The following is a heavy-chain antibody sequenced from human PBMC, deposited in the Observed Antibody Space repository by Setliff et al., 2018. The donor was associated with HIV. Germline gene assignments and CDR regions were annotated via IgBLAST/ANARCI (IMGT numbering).Heavy chain of an antibody. CDR3: ARGDSFVYSYVYPDY. CDR2: ISASGDYI. V-gene: IGHV3-21*01. D-gene: IGHD3-22*01. CDR1: GFTFKHYG. Sequence: GGSLRLSCVASGFTFKHYGVNWVRQAPGRGLEWVSSISASGDYIYDADSLKGRFTISRDNTKNSLYLQMNSLRAEDTAVYYCARGDSFVYSYVYPDYWGQGTLVTVSS. J-gene: IGHJ4*02.